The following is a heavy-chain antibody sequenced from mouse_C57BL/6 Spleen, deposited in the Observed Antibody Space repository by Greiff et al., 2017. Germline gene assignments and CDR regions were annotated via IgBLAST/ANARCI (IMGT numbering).Heavy chain of an antibody. V-gene: IGHV1-64*01. D-gene: IGHD1-1*01. J-gene: IGHJ3*01. CDR1: GYTFTSYW. Sequence: QVQLQQPGAELVKPGASVKLSCKASGYTFTSYWMHWVKQRPGQGLEWIGMIHPNSGSTNYNEKFKSKATLTVDKSSSTAYMQLSSLTSEDSAVYYCAREIGLRYPGLAYWGQGTLVTVSA. CDR3: AREIGLRYPGLAY. CDR2: IHPNSGST.